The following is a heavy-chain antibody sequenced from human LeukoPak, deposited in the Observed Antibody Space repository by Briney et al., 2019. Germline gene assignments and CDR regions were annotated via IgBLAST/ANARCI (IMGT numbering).Heavy chain of an antibody. CDR3: ARFLGAHRAVDY. J-gene: IGHJ4*02. D-gene: IGHD1-26*01. Sequence: SETLSLTCAVYGESFSGYYWSWIRQPPGKGLEWIGEINHSGSTNYNPSLKSRVTISVDTSKNQFSLKLSSVTAADTAVYYCARFLGAHRAVDYWGQGTLVTVSS. CDR2: INHSGST. V-gene: IGHV4-34*01. CDR1: GESFSGYY.